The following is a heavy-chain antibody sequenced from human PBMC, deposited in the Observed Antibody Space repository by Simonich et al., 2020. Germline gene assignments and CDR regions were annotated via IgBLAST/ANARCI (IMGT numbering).Heavy chain of an antibody. Sequence: EVQLVESGGGLVQPGGYLRLSCAASGFTFISYWVSWVRQAPGKGLGWAANIKQGGREKYYVYSVNGRLTISRDNSTNSLYLQMNSLRAEDTAVYYCAREGIAARDAFDIWGQGTMVTVSS. J-gene: IGHJ3*02. CDR2: IKQGGREK. D-gene: IGHD6-6*01. CDR1: GFTFISYW. CDR3: AREGIAARDAFDI. V-gene: IGHV3-7*01.